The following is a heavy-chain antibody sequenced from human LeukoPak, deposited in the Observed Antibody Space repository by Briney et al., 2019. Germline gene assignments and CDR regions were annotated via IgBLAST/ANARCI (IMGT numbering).Heavy chain of an antibody. D-gene: IGHD3-10*01. J-gene: IGHJ4*02. CDR1: GFTFSSYW. V-gene: IGHV3-23*01. CDR3: AKTGLKVPRSYFDY. CDR2: IGDSGGST. Sequence: GGSLRLSCAASGFTFSSYWMTWVRQAPGEGLEWVSAIGDSGGSTYYADSVRGRFTISRDNSKNTLYLQMNSLRAEDTAIYYCAKTGLKVPRSYFDYWGQGALVTVSS.